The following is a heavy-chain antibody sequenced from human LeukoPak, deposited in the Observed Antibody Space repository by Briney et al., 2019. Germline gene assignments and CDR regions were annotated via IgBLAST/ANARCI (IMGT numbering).Heavy chain of an antibody. Sequence: EGSLRLSRAASGFTVSRNYMSWVRQAPGTGLEWVSVIYIGGSTYYAVSVKGRLTISRDNSKHTLYLQINSLRAEDTAVYYCARDRYGGNSGTIMDVWGQGTTVSDSS. D-gene: IGHD4-23*01. V-gene: IGHV3-53*01. CDR2: IYIGGST. CDR3: ARDRYGGNSGTIMDV. CDR1: GFTVSRNY. J-gene: IGHJ6*02.